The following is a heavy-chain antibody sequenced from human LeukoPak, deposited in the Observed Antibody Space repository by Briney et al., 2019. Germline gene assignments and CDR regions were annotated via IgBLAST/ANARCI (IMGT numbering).Heavy chain of an antibody. J-gene: IGHJ5*02. V-gene: IGHV1-2*02. Sequence: ASVKVSCKASGYTFTGYYMHWVRQAPGQGLEWVGWINPNSGGTNYAQKFQGRVTMTRDTSISTAYMELSRLRSDDTAVYYCARFRFDYYDSSGTSNWFDPWGQGTLVTVSS. CDR2: INPNSGGT. D-gene: IGHD3-22*01. CDR3: ARFRFDYYDSSGTSNWFDP. CDR1: GYTFTGYY.